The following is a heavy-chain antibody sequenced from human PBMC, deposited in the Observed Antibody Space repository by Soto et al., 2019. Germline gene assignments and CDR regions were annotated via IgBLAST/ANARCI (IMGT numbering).Heavy chain of an antibody. J-gene: IGHJ4*02. V-gene: IGHV3-23*01. CDR3: AKAEQTMVRGVFTY. CDR2: LSGSGGST. CDR1: GFTFSSYA. D-gene: IGHD3-10*01. Sequence: GGSLRLSCAASGFTFSSYAMSWVRQAPGKGLEWVSTLSGSGGSTYYADSVKGRFTISRDNSKNTLYLQMNSLRAEDAAVYYCAKAEQTMVRGVFTYWGQGTLVTVSS.